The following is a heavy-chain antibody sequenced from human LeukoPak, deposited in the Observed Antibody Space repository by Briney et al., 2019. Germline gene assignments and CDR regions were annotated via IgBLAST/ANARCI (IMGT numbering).Heavy chain of an antibody. D-gene: IGHD2-2*01. J-gene: IGHJ4*02. CDR3: AKDRTSSRTSHLFDY. V-gene: IGHV3-33*06. CDR2: IWYDGSNK. Sequence: GGSLRLSCAASGFTFSSYGMHWVRQAPGKGLEWVAVIWYDGSNKYYADSVKGRFTISRDNSKNTLYLQMNSLRAEDTAVYYCAKDRTSSRTSHLFDYWGQGTLVTVSS. CDR1: GFTFSSYG.